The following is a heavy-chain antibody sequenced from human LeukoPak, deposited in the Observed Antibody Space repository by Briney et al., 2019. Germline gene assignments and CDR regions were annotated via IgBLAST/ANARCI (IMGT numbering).Heavy chain of an antibody. CDR3: ARLVMRADLPDY. CDR1: GGSISSYY. Sequence: SSETLSLTCTVSGGSISSYYWGWIRQPPGKGLEWIGSIYYSGSTYYNPSLKSRVTISVDTSKNQFSLKLSSVTAADTAVYYRARLVMRADLPDYWGQGTLVTVSS. V-gene: IGHV4-39*01. J-gene: IGHJ4*02. CDR2: IYYSGST. D-gene: IGHD4-23*01.